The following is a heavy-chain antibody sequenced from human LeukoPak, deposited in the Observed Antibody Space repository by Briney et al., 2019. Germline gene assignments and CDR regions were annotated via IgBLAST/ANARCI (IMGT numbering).Heavy chain of an antibody. Sequence: WASLKLSCTASGYTFTGYYMHWVRQAPGQGLEWMGRINPNSGSTNYAQKFQGRVTMTRDTSTSTVYMELSGLRSEDTAVYYYAAHLPNWGPFDYWGQGTLVTVSS. V-gene: IGHV1-2*06. CDR1: GYTFTGYY. J-gene: IGHJ4*02. CDR3: AAHLPNWGPFDY. CDR2: INPNSGST. D-gene: IGHD7-27*01.